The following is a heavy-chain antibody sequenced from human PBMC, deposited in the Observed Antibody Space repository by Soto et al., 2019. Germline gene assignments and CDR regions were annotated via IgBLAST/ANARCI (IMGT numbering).Heavy chain of an antibody. D-gene: IGHD3-9*01. CDR2: IYSGGST. V-gene: IGHV3-53*01. J-gene: IGHJ4*02. CDR1: GFTVSSNY. Sequence: GGSLRLSCAAPGFTVSSNYMSWVRQAAGKGLEWVSVIYSGGSTYYADSVKGRFTISRDNSKNTLYLQMNSLRAEDTAVYYCAGGHYDILNGYYNTGIDYWGQGTLVTVSS. CDR3: AGGHYDILNGYYNTGIDY.